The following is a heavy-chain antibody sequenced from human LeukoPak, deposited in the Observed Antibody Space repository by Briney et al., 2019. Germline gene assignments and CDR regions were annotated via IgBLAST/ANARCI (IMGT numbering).Heavy chain of an antibody. CDR2: MNPNSGNT. D-gene: IGHD6-25*01. CDR3: AREAAHYYYMDV. CDR1: GYTFTSYD. V-gene: IGHV1-8*03. J-gene: IGHJ6*03. Sequence: ASVKVSCKASGYTFTSYDINWVRQATGQGLEWMGWMNPNSGNTGYAQKFQGRVTITRNTSISTAYMELSSLRSEGTAVYYCAREAAHYYYMDVWGKGTTVTVSS.